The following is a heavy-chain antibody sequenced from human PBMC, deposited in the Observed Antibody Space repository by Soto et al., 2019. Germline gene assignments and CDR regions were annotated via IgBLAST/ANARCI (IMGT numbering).Heavy chain of an antibody. J-gene: IGHJ5*02. V-gene: IGHV4-39*01. CDR2: IYYSGST. Sequence: QLQLQESGPGLVKPSETLSLTCTVSGGSISSSSYYWGWIRQPPGKGLEWIGSIYYSGSTYYNPSLKSRVTISVDTSKIQLSLMLCSVTVADTAVYYCYRRQWFGELFNWFDPWVHGTLVTVSS. CDR3: YRRQWFGELFNWFDP. CDR1: GGSISSSSYY. D-gene: IGHD3-10*01.